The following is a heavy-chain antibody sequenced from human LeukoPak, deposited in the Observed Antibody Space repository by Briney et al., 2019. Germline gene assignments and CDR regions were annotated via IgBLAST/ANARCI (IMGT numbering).Heavy chain of an antibody. CDR1: RLPYRDYY. CDR2: ISRSGDTL. D-gene: IGHD3-9*01. Sequence: GGTQRLPCTASRLPYRDYYITWTRQAPGKALEDSSYISRSGDTLYYAESVEGRFTISRDNSKSSLFLQMNSLRADDTAVYYCAREVVIFPDYYYYGMDVWGQGTTVTVSS. J-gene: IGHJ6*02. CDR3: AREVVIFPDYYYYGMDV. V-gene: IGHV3-11*01.